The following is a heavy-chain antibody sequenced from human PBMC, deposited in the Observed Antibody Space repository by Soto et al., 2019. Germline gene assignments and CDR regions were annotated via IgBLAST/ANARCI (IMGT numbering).Heavy chain of an antibody. CDR1: DGSISGNF. D-gene: IGHD6-19*01. Sequence: SETLSLTCTVSDGSISGNFLTWIRQPAGKGLEWIGRISSNGNTDYNPSLKSRVTMSVDTSKNHFSLDLISVTASDTAIYYCAREVWVAGLLYYFDFWGQGTLVTVSS. J-gene: IGHJ4*02. CDR2: ISSNGNT. V-gene: IGHV4-4*07. CDR3: AREVWVAGLLYYFDF.